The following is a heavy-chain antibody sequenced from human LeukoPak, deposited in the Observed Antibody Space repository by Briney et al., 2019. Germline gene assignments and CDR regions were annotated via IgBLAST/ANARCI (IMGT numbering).Heavy chain of an antibody. CDR2: INPNSGDT. CDR1: GYTFTGYY. D-gene: IGHD3-22*01. J-gene: IGHJ4*02. CDR3: ARDLDSSASLED. V-gene: IGHV1-2*02. Sequence: ASVKVSCKASGYTFTGYYMHWVRQAPGQGLEWMGWINPNSGDTTYAQMFQGRVTMTRDTSIGTAYMELSSLRSDDTAVYYCARDLDSSASLEDWGQGTLVTVSS.